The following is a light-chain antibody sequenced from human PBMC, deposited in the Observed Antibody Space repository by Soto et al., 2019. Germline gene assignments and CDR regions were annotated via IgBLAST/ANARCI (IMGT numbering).Light chain of an antibody. CDR2: DAS. CDR1: QSIGRW. V-gene: IGKV1-5*01. CDR3: QQWAISTT. Sequence: DIQMTQSPSTLSASVGDRVSITCRASQSIGRWLAWYQQKSGKAPKLLIFDASGLESGVPSRFSGSGSGTEFTLTISSLQPDDVATYYCQQWAISTTFGQGT. J-gene: IGKJ1*01.